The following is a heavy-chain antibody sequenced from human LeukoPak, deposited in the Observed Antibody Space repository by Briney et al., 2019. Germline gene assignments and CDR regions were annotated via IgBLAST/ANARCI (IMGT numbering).Heavy chain of an antibody. CDR2: INHSGST. Sequence: SETLSLTCAVYGGSFSGYYWSWIRQPPGKGLEWIGEINHSGSTNYNPSLKSRVTISVDTSKNQFSLKLSSVTAADTAVYYCARAGRLLWFGELLFSREYGMDVWGQGTTVTVSS. CDR1: GGSFSGYY. J-gene: IGHJ6*02. CDR3: ARAGRLLWFGELLFSREYGMDV. D-gene: IGHD3-10*01. V-gene: IGHV4-34*01.